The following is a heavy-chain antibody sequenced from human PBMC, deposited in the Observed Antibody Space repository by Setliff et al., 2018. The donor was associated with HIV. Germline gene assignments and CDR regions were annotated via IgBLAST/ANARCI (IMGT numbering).Heavy chain of an antibody. Sequence: LSLTCAVYGGSFSGYYWSWIRQPPGKGLEWIGEINHSGSTNYNPSLKSRVTISVDTSKNQFSLKLSSVTAADTAVYYCARGLVVPASTSYYMDVWGKGTTVTVSS. CDR2: INHSGST. J-gene: IGHJ6*03. CDR1: GGSFSGYY. CDR3: ARGLVVPASTSYYMDV. V-gene: IGHV4-34*01. D-gene: IGHD2-2*01.